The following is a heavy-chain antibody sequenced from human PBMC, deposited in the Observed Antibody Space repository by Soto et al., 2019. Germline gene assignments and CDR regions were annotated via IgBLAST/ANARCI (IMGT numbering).Heavy chain of an antibody. CDR3: VKDQRMYYYGSRSDS. J-gene: IGHJ4*02. D-gene: IGHD3-10*01. CDR2: ISYDGVNK. V-gene: IGHV3-30*18. CDR1: GVTPGRYG. Sequence: HVELVESGGGVVQPGRSLKLSCAASGVTPGRYGMHWVRQAPGKGLEWLAVISYDGVNKYYAYSVKGRFTISRDNSRNTLYLQMVNLRAEDTAVYYCVKDQRMYYYGSRSDSWGQGTLVTVSS.